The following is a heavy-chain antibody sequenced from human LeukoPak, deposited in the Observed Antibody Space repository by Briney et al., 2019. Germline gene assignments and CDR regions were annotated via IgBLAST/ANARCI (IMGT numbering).Heavy chain of an antibody. CDR1: GGSFSGYY. J-gene: IGHJ4*02. Sequence: SETLSLTCAVYGGSFSGYYWSWIRHPPGKGLEWIGEINHSGSTNYNPSLKSRVTISVDTSKNQFSLKLSSVTAADTAVYQAENRKRYSSSWPLDYWGQGTLVTVSS. D-gene: IGHD6-13*01. CDR3: ENRKRYSSSWPLDY. CDR2: INHSGST. V-gene: IGHV4-34*01.